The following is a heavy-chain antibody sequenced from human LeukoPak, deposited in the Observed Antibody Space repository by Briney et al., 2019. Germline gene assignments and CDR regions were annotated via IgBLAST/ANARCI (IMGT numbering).Heavy chain of an antibody. J-gene: IGHJ4*02. CDR2: IYPGDSDT. D-gene: IGHD6-6*01. CDR3: ARTIHLAARILYFDY. Sequence: GESLKISCKGSGYSFTSYWIGWVRQMPGKGLEWMGIIYPGDSDTRYSPSFQGQVTISADKSISTAYLQWSSLKASDTAMYYCARTIHLAARILYFDYWGQGTLVTVSS. CDR1: GYSFTSYW. V-gene: IGHV5-51*01.